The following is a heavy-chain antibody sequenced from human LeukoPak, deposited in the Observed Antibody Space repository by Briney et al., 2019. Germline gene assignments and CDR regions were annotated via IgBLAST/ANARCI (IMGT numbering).Heavy chain of an antibody. V-gene: IGHV3-66*02. CDR1: GFTVSGTY. CDR3: AKRGPVVYDL. Sequence: GSLRLSCAASGFTVSGTYMSWVRQAPGKGLEWVSIIYTGDSTYYADSVKGRFTISRDNSKNTLYPQMNGLRPEDTAVYYCAKRGPVVYDLWGQGTLVTVSS. J-gene: IGHJ4*02. CDR2: IYTGDST.